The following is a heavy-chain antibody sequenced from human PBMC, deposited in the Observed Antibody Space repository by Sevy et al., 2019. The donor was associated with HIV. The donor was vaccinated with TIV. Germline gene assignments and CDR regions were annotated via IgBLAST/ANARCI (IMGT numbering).Heavy chain of an antibody. CDR1: GFSLNSFW. CDR3: VRAVATNRSF. CDR2: INQNGSVT. J-gene: IGHJ4*02. D-gene: IGHD2-15*01. V-gene: IGHV3-7*01. Sequence: GGSLRLSCAASGFSLNSFWMNWVRQTPGKGLEWVANINQNGSVTYYVDSVKGRFTISRDNSRNLLYLQMTSLRVEDTALYYCVRAVATNRSFWGQGTLVTVSS.